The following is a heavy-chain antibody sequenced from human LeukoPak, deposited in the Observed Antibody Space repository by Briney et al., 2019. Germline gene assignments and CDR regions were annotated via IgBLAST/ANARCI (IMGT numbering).Heavy chain of an antibody. D-gene: IGHD3-22*01. J-gene: IGHJ4*02. CDR3: AKCLYYDSSGPVDY. Sequence: GGSLRLSCAASGFTFSSYGMHWVRQAPGKGLEWVAVISYDGSNKYYADSVKGRFTISRDNSKNTLYLQMNSLRAEDTAVYYCAKCLYYDSSGPVDYWGQGTLVTVSS. V-gene: IGHV3-30*18. CDR1: GFTFSSYG. CDR2: ISYDGSNK.